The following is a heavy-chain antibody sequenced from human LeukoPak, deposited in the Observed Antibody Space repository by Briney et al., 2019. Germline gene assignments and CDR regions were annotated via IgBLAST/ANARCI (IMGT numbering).Heavy chain of an antibody. V-gene: IGHV3-15*01. CDR2: IKSKTDGGTT. CDR3: TTLGIVVAGTIGYYFDY. Sequence: PGGSLRLSCAVSGFTFSNAWMSWVRQAPGKGLEWVGRIKSKTDGGTTDYAAPVKGRFTISRDDSKNTLYLQMNSLKTEDTAVYYCTTLGIVVAGTIGYYFDYWGQGTLVTVSS. CDR1: GFTFSNAW. J-gene: IGHJ4*02. D-gene: IGHD6-19*01.